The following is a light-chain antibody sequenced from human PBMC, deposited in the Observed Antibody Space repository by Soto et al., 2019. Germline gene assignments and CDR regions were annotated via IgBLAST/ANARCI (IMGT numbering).Light chain of an antibody. J-gene: IGLJ1*01. CDR1: NSDLGGYNY. CDR2: EVS. Sequence: QSALTQPASVSGSPGQSITVSCTGTNSDLGGYNYVSWYQHHPGKAPKLMIYEVSNRPSGVSNRFSGSKSGNTASPAISGLPAEDEAYYYCSSYTSSGTLVFGTGTKLTVL. V-gene: IGLV2-14*01. CDR3: SSYTSSGTLV.